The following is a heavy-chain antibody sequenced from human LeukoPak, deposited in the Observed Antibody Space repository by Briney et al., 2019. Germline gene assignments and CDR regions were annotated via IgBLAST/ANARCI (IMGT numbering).Heavy chain of an antibody. CDR2: IRYDGSNK. D-gene: IGHD2-21*01. V-gene: IGHV3-30*02. CDR1: GFTFSSYG. CDR3: TTDPMYSLYYYMDV. Sequence: GGSLRLSCAASGFTFSSYGMHWVRQAPGKGLEWVAFIRYDGSNKYYADSVKGRFTISRDNSKNTLYLQMNSLRAEDTAVYYCTTDPMYSLYYYMDVWGRGTTVTVSS. J-gene: IGHJ6*03.